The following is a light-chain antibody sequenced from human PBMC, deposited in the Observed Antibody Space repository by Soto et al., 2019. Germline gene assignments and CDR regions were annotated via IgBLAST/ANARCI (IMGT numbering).Light chain of an antibody. CDR2: DAS. V-gene: IGKV1-5*01. J-gene: IGKJ4*01. CDR3: QQSNIY. CDR1: QSISTW. Sequence: DIQMTQSPSTLSASVGDRVTITCRASQSISTWLAWYQQKPGKAPKLLICDASSLESGVPSRLSGSGSGTDFSLTVSSLQPDDLATYYCQQSNIYFGGGTKVEIK.